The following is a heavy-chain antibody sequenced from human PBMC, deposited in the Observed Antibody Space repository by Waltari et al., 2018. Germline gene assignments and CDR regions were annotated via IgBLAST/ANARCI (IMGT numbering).Heavy chain of an antibody. CDR3: AIAPMPLWFGNWYFDL. J-gene: IGHJ2*01. CDR2: IKQGGCT. Sequence: EVQLVESGGGLIQPGGSLRLSCAAAGLIVSSNFMSWVRKVPGKGMEWGGVIKQGGCTYYSAAVKGPFTISRDKTKKTLFLQMNSLRAEDTAVYYCAIAPMPLWFGNWYFDLWGRGALVTVYS. V-gene: IGHV3-53*01. CDR1: GLIVSSNF. D-gene: IGHD3-10*01.